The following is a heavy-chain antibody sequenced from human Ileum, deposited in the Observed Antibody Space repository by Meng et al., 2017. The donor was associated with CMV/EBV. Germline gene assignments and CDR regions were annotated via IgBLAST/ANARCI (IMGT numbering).Heavy chain of an antibody. CDR3: ARQNCSLTSCSFGGWFDP. Sequence: LRRPGRGPVLGKPSAPLSLTCTVSGGVISRSSYYWGWVRQPPGKGLEWIGNFYYSGSTYYNPSLQRRVTISVDTSKQPFSLKLSSVTAADTAVYYCARQNCSLTSCSFGGWFDPWGQGTLVTVSS. CDR1: GGVISRSSYY. V-gene: IGHV4-39*01. J-gene: IGHJ5*02. CDR2: FYYSGST. D-gene: IGHD2-2*01.